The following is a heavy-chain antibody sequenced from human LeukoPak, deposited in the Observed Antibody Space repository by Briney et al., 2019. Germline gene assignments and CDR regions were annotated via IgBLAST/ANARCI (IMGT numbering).Heavy chain of an antibody. V-gene: IGHV3-21*01. Sequence: GGSLRLSCAASGFTFSSYSVNWVHQAPGKGLEWVSSISSSSSYIYYADSVKGRFTISRDNAKNSLYLQMNSLRAEDTAVYYCASWAEYGDDYWGQGTLVTVSS. CDR1: GFTFSSYS. CDR3: ASWAEYGDDY. CDR2: ISSSSSYI. D-gene: IGHD2/OR15-2a*01. J-gene: IGHJ4*02.